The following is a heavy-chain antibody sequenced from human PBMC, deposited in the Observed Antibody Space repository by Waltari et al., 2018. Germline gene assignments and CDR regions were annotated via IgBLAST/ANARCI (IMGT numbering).Heavy chain of an antibody. D-gene: IGHD3-16*01. V-gene: IGHV3-30*18. CDR2: VGFDGRNK. CDR3: AKDVEGELYYFDN. CDR1: GFSFGSFA. J-gene: IGHJ4*02. Sequence: VQLVESGGGVVQPGRSLRLSWAASGFSFGSFAMHWVRRSPGKGLDWVAVVGFDGRNKFYAESVKGRFTISRDNSKNTLYLQMESLRAEDTAIYYCAKDVEGELYYFDNWGQGTLVTVSS.